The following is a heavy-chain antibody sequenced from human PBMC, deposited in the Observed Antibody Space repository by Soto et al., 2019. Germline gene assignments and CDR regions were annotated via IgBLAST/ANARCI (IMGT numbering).Heavy chain of an antibody. CDR2: IIPIFGTA. Sequence: QVQLVQSGAEVKKPGSSVKVSCKASGGTFSSYAISWVRQAPGQGLEWMGGIIPIFGTANYPQKFQGRVTITADESTSTAYMELSSLRSEDTAVYYCAREGYCSSTSCQYYYYGMDVWGQGTTVTVSS. J-gene: IGHJ6*02. D-gene: IGHD2-2*01. CDR3: AREGYCSSTSCQYYYYGMDV. V-gene: IGHV1-69*01. CDR1: GGTFSSYA.